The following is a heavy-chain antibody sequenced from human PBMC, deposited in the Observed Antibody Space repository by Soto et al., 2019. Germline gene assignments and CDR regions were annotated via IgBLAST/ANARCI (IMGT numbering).Heavy chain of an antibody. CDR3: ARGRNWFDP. Sequence: PSETLALTCTVSGGSISSSSYYWAWIRQPPGKVLEWIGSIYYSGSTYYNPSLKSRVTISVDTPKNQFSLKLSSVTAADTAVYYCARGRNWFDPWGQGTLVTVSS. V-gene: IGHV4-39*01. J-gene: IGHJ5*02. CDR2: IYYSGST. CDR1: GGSISSSSYY.